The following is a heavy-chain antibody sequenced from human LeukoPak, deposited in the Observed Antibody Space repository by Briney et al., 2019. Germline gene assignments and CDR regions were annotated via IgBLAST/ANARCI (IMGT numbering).Heavy chain of an antibody. CDR3: ARSIAARPKDY. Sequence: ASVKVSFKASGYTFISYGISWVRQAPGQGLEWMGWISVYNGNTNYAQKLQGRVTMTTDTSTSTAYMELRSLRSDDTAVYYCARSIAARPKDYWGQGTLVTVSS. CDR1: GYTFISYG. D-gene: IGHD6-6*01. J-gene: IGHJ4*02. V-gene: IGHV1-18*01. CDR2: ISVYNGNT.